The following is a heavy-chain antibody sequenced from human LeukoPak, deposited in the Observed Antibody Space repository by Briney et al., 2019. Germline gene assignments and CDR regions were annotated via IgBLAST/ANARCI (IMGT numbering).Heavy chain of an antibody. CDR1: GGSFSGYY. CDR3: ARARGTVAIDY. V-gene: IGHV4-34*01. Sequence: SETLSLTCAVYGGSFSGYYWTWIRQPPGKGLEWIGEINHSRSTNYNPSLKSRVTISADTSKNQFSLKMKSVTAADTAVYYCARARGTVAIDYWGQGTRVTVSS. J-gene: IGHJ4*02. CDR2: INHSRST. D-gene: IGHD5-12*01.